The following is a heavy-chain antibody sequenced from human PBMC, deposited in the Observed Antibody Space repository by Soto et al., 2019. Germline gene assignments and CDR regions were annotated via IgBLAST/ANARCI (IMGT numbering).Heavy chain of an antibody. D-gene: IGHD6-19*01. CDR3: AKDYHSTGWDAALDY. J-gene: IGHJ4*02. CDR1: GGSISDYY. CDR2: VYHTGST. V-gene: IGHV4-59*13. Sequence: SETLSLTCTISGGSISDYYWSWARQSPGKGLEWIGYVYHTGSTNYNPSLKTRVTISVDTSRNQFSLLLYSVTAADTAVYYCAKDYHSTGWDAALDYWGQGTLVTVSS.